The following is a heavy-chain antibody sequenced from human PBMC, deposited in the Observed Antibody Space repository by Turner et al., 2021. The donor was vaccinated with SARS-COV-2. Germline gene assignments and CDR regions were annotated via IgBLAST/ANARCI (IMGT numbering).Heavy chain of an antibody. J-gene: IGHJ4*02. V-gene: IGHV1-46*01. CDR1: GYTFSSFY. D-gene: IGHD2-8*02. CDR3: ASSLPAPGGVPGRLDY. Sequence: QVQLVQSGAEVKKPGASVKASCKASGYTFSSFYMHWVRQAPGQGLEWMGIINPSGGSTSYAQKFQGRVTMTRDTSTSTVYMELSSLRSEDTAVYYCASSLPAPGGVPGRLDYWGQGTLVTVSS. CDR2: INPSGGST.